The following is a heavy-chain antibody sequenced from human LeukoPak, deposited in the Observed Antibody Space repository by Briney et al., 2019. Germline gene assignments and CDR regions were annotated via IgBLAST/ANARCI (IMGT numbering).Heavy chain of an antibody. J-gene: IGHJ6*03. CDR2: ISAYNGNT. D-gene: IGHD1-26*01. V-gene: IGHV1-18*01. CDR1: GYTFTSYG. Sequence: ASVKVSCKASGYTFTSYGISWVRQAPGQGLEWMGWISAYNGNTNYAQKLQGRVTMTTDTSTSTAYMELRSLRSDDTAVYYCARHTADRWDYYYYMDVWGKGTTVTISS. CDR3: ARHTADRWDYYYYMDV.